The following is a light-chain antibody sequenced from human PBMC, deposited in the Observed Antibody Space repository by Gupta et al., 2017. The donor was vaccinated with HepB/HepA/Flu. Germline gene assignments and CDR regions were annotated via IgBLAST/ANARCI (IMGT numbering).Light chain of an antibody. Sequence: TLSLSPGERATLSCRASQSVNNYLAWYQHKPGQAPRLLIYDASNRATGIPARFSGSGSGTDFTLTISSLEPEDFAVYYCQQRQYWPPVTFGQGTRLEIK. J-gene: IGKJ5*01. CDR1: QSVNNY. V-gene: IGKV3-11*01. CDR3: QQRQYWPPVT. CDR2: DAS.